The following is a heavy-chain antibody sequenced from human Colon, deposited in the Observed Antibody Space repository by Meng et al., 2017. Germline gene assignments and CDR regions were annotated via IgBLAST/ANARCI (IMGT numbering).Heavy chain of an antibody. Sequence: QPQLQESGPGLVKPSETLSPTCSVSGDSIRSSDSYWGWIRQSPGKGLEWIGSIGHSGFTYYTPSLESRVTVSVDTSRSQFSLELTSVTAADTAVYYCVRSRAWVRTGFDPWGQGTLVTVSS. J-gene: IGHJ5*02. CDR3: VRSRAWVRTGFDP. CDR1: GDSIRSSDSY. CDR2: IGHSGFT. V-gene: IGHV4-39*01. D-gene: IGHD1/OR15-1a*01.